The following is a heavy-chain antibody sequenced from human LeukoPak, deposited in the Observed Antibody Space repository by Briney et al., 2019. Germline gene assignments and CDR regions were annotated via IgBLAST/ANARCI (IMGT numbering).Heavy chain of an antibody. CDR1: GGSISSSDYY. J-gene: IGHJ4*02. Sequence: SETLSLTCTVSGGSISSSDYYWGWLRQPPGLRLEWIGTIYYNGNTYYNPSLQSRVIISVDTSKNQFSLKLTSVTAPDTAVYYCARTVGTHRFDYWGQGILVTVSS. D-gene: IGHD4-23*01. CDR2: IYYNGNT. CDR3: ARTVGTHRFDY. V-gene: IGHV4-39*01.